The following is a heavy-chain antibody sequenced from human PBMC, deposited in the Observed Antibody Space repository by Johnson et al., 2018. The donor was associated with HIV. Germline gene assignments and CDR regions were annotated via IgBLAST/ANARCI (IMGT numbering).Heavy chain of an antibody. CDR3: AKDIRLWEHDAFDI. D-gene: IGHD1-26*01. J-gene: IGHJ3*02. V-gene: IGHV3-7*03. CDR1: GFTFSSYG. CDR2: INQDGSEK. Sequence: VQLVESGGGVVQPGRSLRLSCAASGFTFSSYGMHWVRQAPRKGLEWVANINQDGSEKYYVDSVKGRFTISRDNAKNSLYLQMNSLGAEDTAVYYCAKDIRLWEHDAFDIWGQGTMVTVSS.